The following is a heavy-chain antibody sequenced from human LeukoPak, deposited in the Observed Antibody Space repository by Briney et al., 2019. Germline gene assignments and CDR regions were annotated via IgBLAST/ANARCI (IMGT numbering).Heavy chain of an antibody. J-gene: IGHJ4*02. CDR2: IRSKSDGGTT. V-gene: IGHV3-15*01. CDR1: GFTFSNAW. D-gene: IGHD5-18*01. Sequence: PGGSLRLSCAASGFTFSNAWMSWVRQAPGKGLEWVGRIRSKSDGGTTDYAAPVKGRFTISRDDSQNTLYLRMNSLKTEDTAVYFCTTVAWMQLWSIDSWGQGTLVAVSS. CDR3: TTVAWMQLWSIDS.